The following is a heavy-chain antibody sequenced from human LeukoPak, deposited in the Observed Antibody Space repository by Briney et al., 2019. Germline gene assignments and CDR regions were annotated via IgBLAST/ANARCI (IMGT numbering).Heavy chain of an antibody. Sequence: PSETLSLTCSVSGDSISGYYWHWIRQPPGKGLEWIGYVYYTGSTNYNPSLNSRVTMSIDTSKNQFSLRLSSVTAADTAVYYCARAVGFYDSSAFDLWGQGTLVTVSS. D-gene: IGHD3-22*01. CDR1: GDSISGYY. J-gene: IGHJ5*02. CDR2: VYYTGST. V-gene: IGHV4-59*01. CDR3: ARAVGFYDSSAFDL.